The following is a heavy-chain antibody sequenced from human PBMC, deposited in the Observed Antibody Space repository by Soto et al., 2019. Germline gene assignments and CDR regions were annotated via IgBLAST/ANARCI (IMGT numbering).Heavy chain of an antibody. CDR3: ARAVVAALEY. Sequence: QVQLVQSGAEVKKPGASVKVSCKASGYSFSTYSFSWVRQAPGQGLEWMGWIGAFNGNTNYAQKFQGRVTMTTDTSPTPVSMWLGSLTSDDTAVYYCARAVVAALEYRGKGTLVTVSS. CDR2: IGAFNGNT. D-gene: IGHD6-25*01. CDR1: GYSFSTYS. V-gene: IGHV1-18*04. J-gene: IGHJ4*02.